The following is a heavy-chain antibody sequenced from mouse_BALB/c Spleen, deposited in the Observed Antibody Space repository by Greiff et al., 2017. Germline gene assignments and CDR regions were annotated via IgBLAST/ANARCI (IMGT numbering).Heavy chain of an antibody. CDR3: ARGLGPASWFAY. V-gene: IGHV3-2*02. CDR2: ISYSGST. CDR1: GYSITSDYA. D-gene: IGHD4-1*01. J-gene: IGHJ3*01. Sequence: EVKLQESGPGLVKPSQSLSLTCTVTGYSITSDYAWNWIRQFPGNKLEWMGYISYSGSTSYNPSLKSRISITRDTSKNQFFLQLNSVTTEDTATYYCARGLGPASWFAYWGQGTLVTVSA.